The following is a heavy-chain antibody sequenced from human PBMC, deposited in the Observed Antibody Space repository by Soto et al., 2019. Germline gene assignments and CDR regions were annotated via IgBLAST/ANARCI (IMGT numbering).Heavy chain of an antibody. D-gene: IGHD3-22*01. CDR3: ARHVDSSGYYGNEYFQH. V-gene: IGHV5-10-1*01. CDR1: GYSFTSYW. J-gene: IGHJ1*01. CDR2: IDPSDSYT. Sequence: PGESLKISCKGSGYSFTSYWISWVRQMPGKGLEWMGRIDPSDSYTNYSPSFQGHVTISADKSISTAYLQWSSLKASDTAMYYCARHVDSSGYYGNEYFQHWGQGTLGTVSS.